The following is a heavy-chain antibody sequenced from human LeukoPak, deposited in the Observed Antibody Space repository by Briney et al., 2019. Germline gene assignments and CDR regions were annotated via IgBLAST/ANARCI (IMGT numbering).Heavy chain of an antibody. Sequence: GGSLRLSCAASGFAFNTYSMHWVRQAPGKGLEWVSLISYDGSNKFYADSVKGRFTISRDNAKNSLYLQMNSLRAEDTAVYYCAKANYSSSWYSHWGQGTLVTVSS. CDR3: AKANYSSSWYSH. J-gene: IGHJ4*02. CDR2: ISYDGSNK. D-gene: IGHD6-13*01. CDR1: GFAFNTYS. V-gene: IGHV3-30*04.